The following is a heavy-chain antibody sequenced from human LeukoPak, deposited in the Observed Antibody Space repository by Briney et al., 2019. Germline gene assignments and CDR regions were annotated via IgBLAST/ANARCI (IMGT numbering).Heavy chain of an antibody. CDR1: XXXXXIXX. D-gene: IGHD4-17*01. CDR2: ISASGST. CDR3: AREITVTRPFDY. V-gene: IGHV4-4*07. Sequence: SETLXXTXXXXXXXXXIXXXSWVRQPAGKGLEWIGRISASGSTNYNPSLKSRVTMSVDTSKNQFSLKLSSVTAADTAVYYCAREITVTRPFDYWGQGTLVTVSS. J-gene: IGHJ4*02.